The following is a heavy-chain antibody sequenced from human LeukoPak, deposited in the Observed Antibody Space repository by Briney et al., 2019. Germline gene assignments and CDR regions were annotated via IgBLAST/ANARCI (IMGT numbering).Heavy chain of an antibody. J-gene: IGHJ4*02. V-gene: IGHV3-7*01. CDR2: IKQDGSEK. CDR1: GGSISSSNW. CDR3: ARDLREQLVLNYFDY. Sequence: GTLSLTCAVSGGSISSSNWWSWVRQPPGKGLEWVANIKQDGSEKYYVDSVKGRFTISRDNAKKSLYLQMNSLRAEDSAVYYCARDLREQLVLNYFDYWGQGTLVTVSS. D-gene: IGHD6-6*01.